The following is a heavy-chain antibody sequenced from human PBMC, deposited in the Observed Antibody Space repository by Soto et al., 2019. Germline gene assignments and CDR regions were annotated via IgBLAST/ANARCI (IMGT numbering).Heavy chain of an antibody. V-gene: IGHV3-7*01. CDR3: VCGGNFFVY. CDR1: GFTFSTYW. CDR2: LDQDGSER. D-gene: IGHD3-16*01. Sequence: EVQLVESGGGLVQPGGSLRLSCAASGFTFSTYWMTWVRRPPGKGLEWVANLDQDGSERYYVDSVRGRFTISRDNAKNSLYLQMNSLRAEDTGVYYCVCGGNFFVYWGQGTLVTVS. J-gene: IGHJ4*02.